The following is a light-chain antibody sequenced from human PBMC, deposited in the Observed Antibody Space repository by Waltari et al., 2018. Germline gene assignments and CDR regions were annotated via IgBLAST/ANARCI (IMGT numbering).Light chain of an antibody. J-gene: IGLJ2*01. V-gene: IGLV2-14*03. CDR1: SSDIGRYNY. CDR3: SSYTTTSSLLVV. Sequence: QSALTQPASVSGSPGQSITISCTGTSSDIGRYNYVSWYQHHPGKAPKLMIFDVNNRPSGVSKRFSGSQSGNTASLTISGLQAEDEADYYCSSYTTTSSLLVVFGGGTKLTVL. CDR2: DVN.